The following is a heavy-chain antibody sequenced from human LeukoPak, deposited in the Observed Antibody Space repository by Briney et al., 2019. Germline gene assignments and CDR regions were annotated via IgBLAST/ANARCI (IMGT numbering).Heavy chain of an antibody. Sequence: ASVKVSCKASGYTFTSYGISWVRQAPGQGLEWMGWISAYNGNTNYAQKLQGRVTMTTDTSTSTAYMELRSLRSDDTAVYYCARGGDIVSQDYNWFDPWGQGTPVTVSS. CDR3: ARGGDIVSQDYNWFDP. CDR1: GYTFTSYG. D-gene: IGHD2-15*01. V-gene: IGHV1-18*01. CDR2: ISAYNGNT. J-gene: IGHJ5*02.